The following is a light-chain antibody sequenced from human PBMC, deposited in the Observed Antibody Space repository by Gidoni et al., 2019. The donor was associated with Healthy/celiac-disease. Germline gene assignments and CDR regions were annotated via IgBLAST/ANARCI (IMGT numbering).Light chain of an antibody. J-gene: IGKJ4*01. CDR2: GAS. CDR3: QQYNNWPLT. CDR1: QSVSSN. V-gene: IGKV3-15*01. Sequence: DIVMTQSPATLSVSPGERATLSCRASQSVSSNLAWYQQKPGQAPRLLISGASTRATGIPARFSGSGSGTEFTLDISSLQSEDFAVYYCQQYNNWPLTFGGGTKVEIK.